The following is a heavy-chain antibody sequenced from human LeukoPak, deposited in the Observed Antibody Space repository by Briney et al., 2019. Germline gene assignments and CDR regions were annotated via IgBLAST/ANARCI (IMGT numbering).Heavy chain of an antibody. J-gene: IGHJ3*02. V-gene: IGHV4-59*08. D-gene: IGHD5-12*01. CDR1: RGSLSSYY. CDR3: ARQAGNGYSGYDFQAFDI. CDR2: IYYTGST. Sequence: SETLSLTCTVSRGSLSSYYWSWIRQPPRKGLEWIGYIYYTGSTNYNPSLKSRVTIPVDMSKNEFSLKLSSVTAADTAVYYCARQAGNGYSGYDFQAFDIWGQGTMVTVSS.